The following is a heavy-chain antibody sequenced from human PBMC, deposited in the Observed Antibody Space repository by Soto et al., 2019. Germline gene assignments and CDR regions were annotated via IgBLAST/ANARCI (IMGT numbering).Heavy chain of an antibody. V-gene: IGHV3-30-3*01. J-gene: IGHJ5*01. Sequence: VQLVESGGGVIQPGRSLRLSCAASGFSFSISPMHWVRQAPGKGPERGALISYDGTNKFYADSVKGRFTISRDNPMSRLYLQVDSLRREDAAVYYGAGDPKTSGGQHWAFNYFDSWGDGPLVAVSS. D-gene: IGHD7-27*01. CDR2: ISYDGTNK. CDR3: AGDPKTSGGQHWAFNYFDS. CDR1: GFSFSISP.